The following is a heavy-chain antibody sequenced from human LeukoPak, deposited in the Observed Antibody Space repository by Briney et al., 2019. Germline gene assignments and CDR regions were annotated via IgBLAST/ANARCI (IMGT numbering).Heavy chain of an antibody. J-gene: IGHJ4*02. CDR3: SGALYSSGWHYFDY. Sequence: GGSLRLSCAASGFSFTTFSMNWVRQVPGKGLEWVSSMSYDGGPTYYADSVKGRFTISRDNARNTLYLQMNSLRAEDTAVYYCSGALYSSGWHYFDYWGQGTLVTVSS. D-gene: IGHD6-19*01. V-gene: IGHV3-21*01. CDR1: GFSFTTFS. CDR2: MSYDGGPT.